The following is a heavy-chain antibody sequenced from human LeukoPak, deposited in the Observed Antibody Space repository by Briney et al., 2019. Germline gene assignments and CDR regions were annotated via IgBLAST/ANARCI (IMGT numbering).Heavy chain of an antibody. Sequence: ASVKVSCKASGYTFTSYDINWVRQATGQGLEWMGWINPNSGGTNYAQKFQGRVTMTRDTSISTAYMELSRLRSDDTAVYYCARGPHWVTGDYDAFDIWGQGTMVTVSS. CDR2: INPNSGGT. CDR3: ARGPHWVTGDYDAFDI. V-gene: IGHV1-2*02. J-gene: IGHJ3*02. CDR1: GYTFTSYD. D-gene: IGHD4-17*01.